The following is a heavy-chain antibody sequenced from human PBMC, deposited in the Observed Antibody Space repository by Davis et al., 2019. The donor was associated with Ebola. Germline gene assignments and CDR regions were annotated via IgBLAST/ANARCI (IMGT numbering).Heavy chain of an antibody. CDR1: GYTFTSYG. CDR2: ISAYNGNT. D-gene: IGHD2-21*02. Sequence: AASVKVSCKASGYTFTSYGISWVRQAPGQGLEWMGWISAYNGNTNYAQKLQGRVTMTTDTSTSTAYMEVRSLRSDDTAVYYCARDPLWGDGLYYYYGMDVWGQGTTVTVSS. J-gene: IGHJ6*02. V-gene: IGHV1-18*01. CDR3: ARDPLWGDGLYYYYGMDV.